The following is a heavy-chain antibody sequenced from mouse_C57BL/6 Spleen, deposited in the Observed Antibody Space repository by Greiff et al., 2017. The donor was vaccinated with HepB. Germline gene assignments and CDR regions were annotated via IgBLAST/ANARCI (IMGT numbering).Heavy chain of an antibody. CDR2: IDPSDSYT. CDR1: GYTFTSYW. CDR3: ARRGFITTVVAYPYFDY. Sequence: LQQPGAELVMPGASVKLSCKASGYTFTSYWMHWVKQRPGQGLEWIGEIDPSDSYTNYNQKFKGKSTLTVDKSSSTAYMQLSSLTSEDSAVYYCARRGFITTVVAYPYFDYWGQGTTLTVSS. D-gene: IGHD1-1*01. J-gene: IGHJ2*01. V-gene: IGHV1-69*01.